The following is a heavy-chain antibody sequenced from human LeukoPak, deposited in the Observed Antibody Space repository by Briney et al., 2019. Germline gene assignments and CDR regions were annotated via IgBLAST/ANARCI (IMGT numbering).Heavy chain of an antibody. Sequence: GGSLRLSCAASGFTFSGTWMHWVRQPPGKGLEWVSSISSSSSYIYYADSVKGRFTISRDNAKNSLYLQMNSLRADDTAVYYCARGRVAGHTMDVWGKGTTVTVSS. D-gene: IGHD6-19*01. CDR3: ARGRVAGHTMDV. J-gene: IGHJ6*04. V-gene: IGHV3-21*04. CDR1: GFTFSGTW. CDR2: ISSSSSYI.